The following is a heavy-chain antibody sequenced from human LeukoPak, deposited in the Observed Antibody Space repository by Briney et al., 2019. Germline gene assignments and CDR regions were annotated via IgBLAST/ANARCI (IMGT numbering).Heavy chain of an antibody. D-gene: IGHD6-19*01. CDR2: IYYSGST. CDR1: GGSFSGYY. CDR3: ARYLIAVAVCDH. J-gene: IGHJ4*02. V-gene: IGHV4-39*01. Sequence: PSETLSLTCAVYGGSFSGYYWGWIRQPPGKGLEWIGSIYYSGSTYYNPSLKGRVTISVDTSKSQFSLKLPSVTAADTAVYYCARYLIAVAVCDHWGQGALVTVSS.